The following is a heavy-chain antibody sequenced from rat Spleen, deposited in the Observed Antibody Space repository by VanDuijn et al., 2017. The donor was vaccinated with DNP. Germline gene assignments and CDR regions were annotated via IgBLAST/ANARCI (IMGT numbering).Heavy chain of an antibody. Sequence: EVQLVESGGGFVQPGKSLKLSCAASGFTFSNFDMAWVRQAPTKGLEWVATIIYDGTRTYYRDSVKGRFTISRDSSKSTLSLQMDSLRSEDTATYYCARHWGGSYTARFAYWGQGSLVTVSS. CDR1: GFTFSNFD. V-gene: IGHV5-7*01. CDR2: IIYDGTRT. CDR3: ARHWGGSYTARFAY. D-gene: IGHD1-2*01. J-gene: IGHJ3*01.